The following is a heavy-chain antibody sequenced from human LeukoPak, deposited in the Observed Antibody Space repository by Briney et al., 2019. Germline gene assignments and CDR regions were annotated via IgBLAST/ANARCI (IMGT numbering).Heavy chain of an antibody. Sequence: QPRGSLRLSCAASGFTFSRYDMHWVRQATGKGLEWVSAIGTVGDPYYPGSVKGRFTISRENAKNSLYLQMNSLRAGDTAVYYCARGFLGDAFDIWGQGTMVTVSS. V-gene: IGHV3-13*05. J-gene: IGHJ3*02. D-gene: IGHD3-3*01. CDR1: GFTFSRYD. CDR3: ARGFLGDAFDI. CDR2: IGTVGDP.